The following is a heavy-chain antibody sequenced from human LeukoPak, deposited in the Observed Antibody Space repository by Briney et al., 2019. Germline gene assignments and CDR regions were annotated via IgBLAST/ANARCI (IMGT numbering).Heavy chain of an antibody. D-gene: IGHD6-19*01. CDR3: AGFVAVADYYYYYGMDV. Sequence: SETLSLTCAVYGGSFSGYYWSWIRQPPGKGLEWIGGINHSGSTNYNPSLKSRVTISVDTSKNQFSLKLSSVTAADTAVYYCAGFVAVADYYYYYGMDVWGQGTTVTVSS. CDR1: GGSFSGYY. J-gene: IGHJ6*02. V-gene: IGHV4-34*01. CDR2: INHSGST.